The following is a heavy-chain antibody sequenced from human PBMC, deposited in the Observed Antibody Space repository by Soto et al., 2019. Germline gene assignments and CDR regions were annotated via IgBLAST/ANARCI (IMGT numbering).Heavy chain of an antibody. CDR1: GGSISSYY. D-gene: IGHD2-15*01. CDR2: IYYSGST. V-gene: IGHV4-59*01. CDR3: ARDGFGYCSAGTCLFPPFCFDY. Sequence: PSETLSLTCTVSGGSISSYYWSWIRQPPGKGLEWIGYIYYSGSTNYNPSLKSRVTISVDTSKNQFSLKLSSVTAADTAVYYCARDGFGYCSAGTCLFPPFCFDYLGQGTLLTVSS. J-gene: IGHJ4*02.